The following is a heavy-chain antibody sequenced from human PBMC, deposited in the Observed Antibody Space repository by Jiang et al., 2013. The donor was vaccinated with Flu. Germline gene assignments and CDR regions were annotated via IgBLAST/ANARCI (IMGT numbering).Heavy chain of an antibody. V-gene: IGHV1-2*07. CDR3: ARGYSSSPHNEFDP. Sequence: SGAEVKKPGASVKVSCKASGYTFTGYYMHWVRQALGQGLEWMGWINPNTGDTNYAHKFQGRVTMTRDTSITTAYMEVSRLRSDDTAVYYCARGYSSSPHNEFDPWGQGTLVTVSS. D-gene: IGHD6-6*01. J-gene: IGHJ5*02. CDR1: GYTFTGYY. CDR2: INPNTGDT.